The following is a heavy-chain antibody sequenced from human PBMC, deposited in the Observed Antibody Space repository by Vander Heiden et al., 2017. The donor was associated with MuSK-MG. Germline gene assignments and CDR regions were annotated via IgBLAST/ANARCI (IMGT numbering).Heavy chain of an antibody. CDR2: ISGSGGST. J-gene: IGHJ3*02. V-gene: IGHV3-23*01. D-gene: IGHD1-26*01. Sequence: EVQLLESGGGLVQPGGSLRLSCAGSGFTFSSYAMSWVRQAPGKGLEWVSAISGSGGSTYYADSVKGRFTISRDNSKNTLYLQMNSLRAEDTAVYYCAKIGGSHDAFDIWGQGTMVTVSS. CDR1: GFTFSSYA. CDR3: AKIGGSHDAFDI.